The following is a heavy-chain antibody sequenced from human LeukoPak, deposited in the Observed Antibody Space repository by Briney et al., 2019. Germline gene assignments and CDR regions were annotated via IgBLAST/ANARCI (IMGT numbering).Heavy chain of an antibody. Sequence: ASVKVSCKASGFRFSDYYLHWVRQAPGQGLEWMGRIILNDGRTKYAQRFEGRVSMTRDTSISTAYMELIMQTSDDTAVYYGATDGGKHNFDYWGQGTLVTVSS. CDR2: IILNDGRT. CDR1: GFRFSDYY. CDR3: ATDGGKHNFDY. J-gene: IGHJ4*02. V-gene: IGHV1-2*06. D-gene: IGHD1-26*01.